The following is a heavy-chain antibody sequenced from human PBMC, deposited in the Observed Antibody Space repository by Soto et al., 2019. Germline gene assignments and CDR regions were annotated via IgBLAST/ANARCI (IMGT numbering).Heavy chain of an antibody. CDR3: ARDDHESFYFDY. CDR2: ISGSGGSI. V-gene: IGHV3-11*01. Sequence: PGGSQRLPYAASGCNFRDYYMSWLRQSTGKGLEWLSHISGSGGSIFYSDSVKGRFTISRDNAKNSLYLQMNSLRAEDTAVYYCARDDHESFYFDYWGQGTLVTVSS. J-gene: IGHJ4*02. CDR1: GCNFRDYY.